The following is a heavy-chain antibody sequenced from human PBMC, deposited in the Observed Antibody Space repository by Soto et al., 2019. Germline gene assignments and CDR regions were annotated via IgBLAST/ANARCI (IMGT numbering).Heavy chain of an antibody. CDR3: ATGTYGDYARDAFDI. CDR1: GYTLTELS. J-gene: IGHJ3*02. D-gene: IGHD4-17*01. V-gene: IGHV1-24*01. CDR2: FDPEDGET. Sequence: ASVKVSCKVSGYTLTELSMHWVRQAPGKGLEWMGGFDPEDGETIYAQKFQGRVTMTEDTSTDTAYMELSSLRSEDTAMYYCATGTYGDYARDAFDIWGQGTMVTVSS.